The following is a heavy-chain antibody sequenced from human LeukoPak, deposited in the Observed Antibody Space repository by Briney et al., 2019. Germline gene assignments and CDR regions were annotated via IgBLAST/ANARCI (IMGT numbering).Heavy chain of an antibody. Sequence: GGSLRLSCAASGFIVNINYMSWVRQAPGKGLEWVSVIYSGGNTYYADSVKGRFTISRDKTKNTVYLQMNGLRAEDTAVYYCATPSRGYYYGLDVWGQGTTVTVSS. V-gene: IGHV3-53*01. CDR3: ATPSRGYYYGLDV. J-gene: IGHJ6*02. CDR2: IYSGGNT. CDR1: GFIVNINY.